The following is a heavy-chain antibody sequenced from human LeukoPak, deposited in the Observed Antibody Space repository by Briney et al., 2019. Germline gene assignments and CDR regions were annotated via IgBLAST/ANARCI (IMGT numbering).Heavy chain of an antibody. CDR1: GLXFSTYN. V-gene: IGHV3-48*02. CDR2: IDSSNSPI. CDR3: ARDRCSGGSCYLDY. Sequence: GGSLRLSCAASGLXFSTYNINWVRQAPGKGLEWVSYIDSSNSPIYYADSVKGRFTISRDNGKNSLYLQMNSLRDEDTAVYYCARDRCSGGSCYLDYWGQGTLVTVSS. D-gene: IGHD2-15*01. J-gene: IGHJ4*02.